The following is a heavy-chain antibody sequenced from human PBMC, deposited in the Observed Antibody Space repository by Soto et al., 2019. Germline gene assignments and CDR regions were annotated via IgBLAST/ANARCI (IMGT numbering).Heavy chain of an antibody. CDR1: GGSISSDD. D-gene: IGHD6-13*01. CDR3: AGDERGGAAAAIDN. Sequence: QVQLQESGPGLVKPSETLSLTCTVSGGSISSDDWSWIPQPPGQGLEWIGYIYYSGSTNYNPSLKSRGTISVDTSKTQYPTKLRYVTAADTAGYYCAGDERGGAAAAIDNWGQGPLVAVSS. CDR2: IYYSGST. V-gene: IGHV4-59*01. J-gene: IGHJ4*02.